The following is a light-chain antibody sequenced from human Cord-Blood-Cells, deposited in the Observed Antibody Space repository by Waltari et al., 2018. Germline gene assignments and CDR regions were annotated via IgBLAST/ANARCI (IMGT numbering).Light chain of an antibody. CDR3: CSYAGSSTVV. CDR2: EVS. CDR1: TSDVGRYNL. V-gene: IGLV2-23*02. J-gene: IGLJ2*01. Sequence: QSALTQPASVSGSPGQSITIPCTGPTSDVGRYNLVSWYQQHPGKAPKLMIYEVSKRPSGVSNRFSGSKSGNTASLTISGLQAEDEADYYCCSYAGSSTVVFGGGTKLTVL.